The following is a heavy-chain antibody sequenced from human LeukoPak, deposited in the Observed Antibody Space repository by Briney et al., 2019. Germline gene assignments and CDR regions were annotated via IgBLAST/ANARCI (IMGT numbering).Heavy chain of an antibody. V-gene: IGHV3-53*01. Sequence: GGSLRLSCAASGFTVSNNYMSLVRQAPGKGLEWVSIIYSGGNTYYADSVKGRFTISKDNSKNTLYLQMNSLRAEDTAVYYCASSTTDHWYFDLWGRGTLVTVSS. D-gene: IGHD2-2*01. J-gene: IGHJ2*01. CDR1: GFTVSNNY. CDR2: IYSGGNT. CDR3: ASSTTDHWYFDL.